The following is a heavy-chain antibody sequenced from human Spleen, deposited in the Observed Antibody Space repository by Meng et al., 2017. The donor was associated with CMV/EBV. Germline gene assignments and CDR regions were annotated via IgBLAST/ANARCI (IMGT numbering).Heavy chain of an antibody. CDR2: FTHSENT. J-gene: IGHJ6*02. Sequence: VSNGSFSGYFWSWIRQPPGKGLEWIGEFTHSENTNYNPSLKSRVSISVDTSKNQFSLKLYSVTAADTAVYYCARGSLWNPLYGMDVWGQGTTVTVSS. CDR1: NGSFSGYF. D-gene: IGHD1-1*01. CDR3: ARGSLWNPLYGMDV. V-gene: IGHV4-34*01.